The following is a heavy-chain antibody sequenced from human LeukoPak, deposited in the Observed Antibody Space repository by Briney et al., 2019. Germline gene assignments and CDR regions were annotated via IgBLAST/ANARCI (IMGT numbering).Heavy chain of an antibody. CDR1: GGSFSGYY. D-gene: IGHD6-19*01. CDR3: AREGSAVAVAFDY. Sequence: SETLSLTCAVYGGSFSGYYWSWIRQPPGKGLEWIGEINHSGSTNYNPSLKSRVTISVDTSKNQFSLKLSSVTAADTAVYCCAREGSAVAVAFDYWGHGTLVTVSS. CDR2: INHSGST. V-gene: IGHV4-34*01. J-gene: IGHJ4*01.